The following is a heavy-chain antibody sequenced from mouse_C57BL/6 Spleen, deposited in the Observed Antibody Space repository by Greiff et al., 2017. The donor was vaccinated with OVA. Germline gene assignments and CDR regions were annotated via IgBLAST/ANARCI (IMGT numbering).Heavy chain of an antibody. CDR3: TRSAYHYAMDY. Sequence: VQLQQSGAELVRPGASVTLSCKASGYTFTDYEMHWVKQTPVHGLEWIGAIAPETGGTAYNQKFKGKAILTADKSSSTAYMELRSLTSEDSAVYYCTRSAYHYAMDYWGQGTSVTVSS. D-gene: IGHD2-10*01. CDR1: GYTFTDYE. CDR2: IAPETGGT. V-gene: IGHV1-15*01. J-gene: IGHJ4*01.